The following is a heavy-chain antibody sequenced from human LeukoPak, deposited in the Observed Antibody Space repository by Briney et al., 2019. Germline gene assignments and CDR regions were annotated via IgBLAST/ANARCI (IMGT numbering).Heavy chain of an antibody. D-gene: IGHD3-9*01. Sequence: GASVKVSCKVSGSSLIEVAMRWVRQAPGKGLEWVGSFDPEDGEDGETHYAQKFQGRVTMTEDASTDTAYMELTSLSSEDTALYYCAMTDRYAGRPFDYWGQGTLVTVSS. J-gene: IGHJ4*02. CDR2: FDPEDGEDGET. CDR3: AMTDRYAGRPFDY. CDR1: GSSLIEVA. V-gene: IGHV1-24*01.